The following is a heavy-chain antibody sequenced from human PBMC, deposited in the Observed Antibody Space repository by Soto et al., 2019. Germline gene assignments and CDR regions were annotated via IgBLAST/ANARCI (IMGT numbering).Heavy chain of an antibody. V-gene: IGHV5-51*01. CDR2: IYPGDSDT. J-gene: IGHJ6*02. CDR3: AXGGEPPNPFDYYYGMDV. Sequence: PGESLKTSCKGSGYSFTIYWIGWVRQMPGKGLEWMGIIYPGDSDTRYSPSFQGQVTISADKSISTAYLQWSSLKASDTAMYYCAXGGEPPNPFDYYYGMDVWGQGTTVTVSS. D-gene: IGHD7-27*01. CDR1: GYSFTIYW.